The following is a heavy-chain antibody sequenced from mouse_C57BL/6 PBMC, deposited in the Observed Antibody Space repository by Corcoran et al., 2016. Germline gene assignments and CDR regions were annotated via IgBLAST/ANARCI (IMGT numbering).Heavy chain of an antibody. J-gene: IGHJ2*01. CDR1: GYAFSSYW. Sequence: QVQLKQSGAELVKPGASVKISCKASGYAFSSYWMNWGKQRPGKGLEWIGQIYPGDGDTNYNGKFKGKATLTADKSSSTAYMQLSSLTSEDSAVYFCARSGSSDYWGQGTTLTVSS. D-gene: IGHD3-1*01. CDR3: ARSGSSDY. V-gene: IGHV1-80*01. CDR2: IYPGDGDT.